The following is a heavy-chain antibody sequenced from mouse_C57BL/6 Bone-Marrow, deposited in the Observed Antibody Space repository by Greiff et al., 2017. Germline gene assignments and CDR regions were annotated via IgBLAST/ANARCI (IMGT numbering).Heavy chain of an antibody. CDR3: AVGLFYWYFDV. Sequence: QVQLKESGAELAKPGASVKLSCKASGYTFTSYWMHWVKQRPGQGLEWIGYINPSSGYTKYNQKFKDKATLTADKSSSTAYMQLSSLTSEDSAVYYCAVGLFYWYFDVWGTGTTVTVSS. V-gene: IGHV1-7*01. CDR2: INPSSGYT. CDR1: GYTFTSYW. D-gene: IGHD3-1*01. J-gene: IGHJ1*03.